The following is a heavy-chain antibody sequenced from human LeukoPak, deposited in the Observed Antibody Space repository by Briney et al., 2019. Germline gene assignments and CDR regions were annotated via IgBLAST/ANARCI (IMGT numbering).Heavy chain of an antibody. CDR1: GFTIISYG. CDR2: IRGTGDTT. D-gene: IGHD3-3*01. CDR3: AKSAPGYDFWSGYYTALDY. Sequence: GGSLRLSCAASGFTIISYGMSWVRQAPGKGLEWVSTIRGTGDTTYYADSVKGRFTISRDNSKNTLYLQMNSLRAEDTAVYYCAKSAPGYDFWSGYYTALDYWGQGTLVTVSS. J-gene: IGHJ4*02. V-gene: IGHV3-23*01.